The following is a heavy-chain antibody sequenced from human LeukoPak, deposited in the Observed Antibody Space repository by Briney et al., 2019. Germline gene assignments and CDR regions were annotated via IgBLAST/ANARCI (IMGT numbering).Heavy chain of an antibody. CDR2: ISGSGTNT. V-gene: IGHV3-23*01. CDR1: GFTFSSYA. D-gene: IGHD6-19*01. CDR3: ARGGENSGFDY. Sequence: TGGSLRLSCAASGFTFSSYAMSWVRQAPGKGLEWVSAISGSGTNTYYADSVKGRFTISRDNSKNSLYLQMNSLRAEDTALYYCARGGENSGFDYWGQGTLVIVSS. J-gene: IGHJ4*02.